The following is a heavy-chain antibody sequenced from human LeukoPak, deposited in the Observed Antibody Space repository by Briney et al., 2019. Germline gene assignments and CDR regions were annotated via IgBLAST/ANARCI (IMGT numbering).Heavy chain of an antibody. Sequence: SVKVSCKASGGTFSSYAISWVRQAPGQGLEWMGGIIPIFGTANYAQKFQGRVTITADESTSTAYMELSSLRSEDTAVFYCARVALGRRWLQTSYYYGMDVWGQGTTVTVSS. V-gene: IGHV1-69*13. CDR3: ARVALGRRWLQTSYYYGMDV. J-gene: IGHJ6*02. D-gene: IGHD5-24*01. CDR2: IIPIFGTA. CDR1: GGTFSSYA.